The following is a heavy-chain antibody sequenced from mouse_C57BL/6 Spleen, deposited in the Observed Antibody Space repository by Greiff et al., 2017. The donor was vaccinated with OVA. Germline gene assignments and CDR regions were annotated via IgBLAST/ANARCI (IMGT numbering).Heavy chain of an antibody. J-gene: IGHJ4*01. CDR1: GYAFSSSW. CDR3: AREGYDYDVAMDY. Sequence: VQLQESGPELVKPGASVKISCKASGYAFSSSWMNWVKQRPGKGLEWIGRIYPGDGDTNYNGKFKGKATLTADKSSSTAYMQLSSLTSEDSAVYFCAREGYDYDVAMDYWGQGTSVTVSS. CDR2: IYPGDGDT. D-gene: IGHD2-4*01. V-gene: IGHV1-82*01.